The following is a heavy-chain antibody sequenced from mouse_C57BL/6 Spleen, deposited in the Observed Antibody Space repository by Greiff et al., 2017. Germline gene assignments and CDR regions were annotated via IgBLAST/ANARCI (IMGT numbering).Heavy chain of an antibody. CDR1: GYSITSGYY. CDR2: ISEDGSH. CDR3: ARESSGYYYARDY. V-gene: IGHV3-6*01. J-gene: IGHJ4*01. Sequence: EVQLQQSGPGLVKPSQSLSLTCSVTGYSITSGYYWNWIRQFPGNKLEWMGYISEDGSHNYNPSLKNRISITSATSKNQFFLKLNSVTTEDTATYYCARESSGYYYARDYWGQGTSVTVSS. D-gene: IGHD3-2*02.